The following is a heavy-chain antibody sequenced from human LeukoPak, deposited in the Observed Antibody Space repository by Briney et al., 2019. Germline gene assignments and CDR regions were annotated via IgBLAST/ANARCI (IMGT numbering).Heavy chain of an antibody. J-gene: IGHJ4*02. CDR3: TRETGGSTLVTLPSDN. CDR1: GYTFIGYY. CDR2: INPNSGGT. D-gene: IGHD4-23*01. Sequence: VASVKASCKVSGYTFIGYYIHWVRQAPGQGLEWMGWINPNSGGTNYAQKFQGRVTMTRDRSISTAYMELSWLTSDDTAVYYCTRETGGSTLVTLPSDNWGQGTPVTVSS. V-gene: IGHV1-2*02.